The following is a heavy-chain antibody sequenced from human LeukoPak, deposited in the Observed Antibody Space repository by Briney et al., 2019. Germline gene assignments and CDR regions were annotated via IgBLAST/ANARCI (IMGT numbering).Heavy chain of an antibody. CDR3: AKRQWLGHEGPYDS. V-gene: IGHV3-23*01. D-gene: IGHD6-19*01. CDR1: GFTFSNFA. Sequence: PGGSLRLSCAASGFTFSNFAVVWVRQAPGKGLEWVCAISGSGTSIYYADSVRGRFTISRDNSKSTVSLQMNSLSAEDTALYYCAKRQWLGHEGPYDSWGQGTPVTVSS. J-gene: IGHJ4*02. CDR2: ISGSGTSI.